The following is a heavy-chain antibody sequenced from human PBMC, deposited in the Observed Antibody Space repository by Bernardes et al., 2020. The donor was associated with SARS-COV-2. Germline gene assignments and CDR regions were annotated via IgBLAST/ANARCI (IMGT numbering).Heavy chain of an antibody. CDR3: ARETSADQF. Sequence: GGSLRLSCAASGFTFSAYYMSWIRQAPGKGLEWVAYISSAGSTIYYADSVKGRFTISRDNAKNSLFLQMNSLRAEDTAVYHCARETSADQFWGQGTLVTVSS. J-gene: IGHJ4*02. V-gene: IGHV3-11*01. CDR2: ISSAGSTI. CDR1: GFTFSAYY. D-gene: IGHD2-2*01.